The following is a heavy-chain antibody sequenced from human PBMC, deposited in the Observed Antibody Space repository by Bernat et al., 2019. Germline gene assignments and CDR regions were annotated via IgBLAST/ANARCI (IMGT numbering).Heavy chain of an antibody. CDR3: AKGIAARYYYYGMDV. J-gene: IGHJ6*02. Sequence: QVQLVGFGGGGFRLGRSLGLSFPPLGFTFVTYGRTGFPQAQGRGWEWVAVISYDGSNKYYADSVKGRFTISRDNSKNTLYLQMNSLRAEDTAVYYCAKGIAARYYYYGMDVWGQGTTVTVSS. CDR1: GFTFVTYG. V-gene: IGHV3-30*18. D-gene: IGHD6-6*01. CDR2: ISYDGSNK.